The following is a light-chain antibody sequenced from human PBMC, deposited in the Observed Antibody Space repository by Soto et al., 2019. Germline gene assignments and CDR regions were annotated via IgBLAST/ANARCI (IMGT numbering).Light chain of an antibody. CDR2: AAS. Sequence: IQMTQSPSSLSASVGDRVPLTCLASQSISRNLNWYQEKPGKAPKLLIYAASSLQSGVPSRFSGSGSGTDFTLTISSLQPEDFATYYCQQSYITPLTFGGGTKVDI. CDR1: QSISRN. CDR3: QQSYITPLT. J-gene: IGKJ4*01. V-gene: IGKV1-39*01.